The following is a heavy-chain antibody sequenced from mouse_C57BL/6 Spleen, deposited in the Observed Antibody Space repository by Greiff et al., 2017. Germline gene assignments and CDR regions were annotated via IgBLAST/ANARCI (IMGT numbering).Heavy chain of an antibody. D-gene: IGHD1-1*01. J-gene: IGHJ4*01. V-gene: IGHV1-82*01. Sequence: VQLQQSGPELVKPGASVKISCKASGYAFSSSWMNWVKQRPGKGLEWIGRIYPGDGDTNYNGMFKGKATLTADKSASTAYMQLSSLTSEDSAVYFCARRGSSSAMDYWGQGTSVTVSS. CDR3: ARRGSSSAMDY. CDR1: GYAFSSSW. CDR2: IYPGDGDT.